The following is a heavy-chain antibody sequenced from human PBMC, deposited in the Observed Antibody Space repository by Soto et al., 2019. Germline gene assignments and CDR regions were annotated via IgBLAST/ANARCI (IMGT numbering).Heavy chain of an antibody. J-gene: IGHJ3*01. CDR1: GGTFSSYA. V-gene: IGHV1-69*10. CDR2: IIPILGIA. D-gene: IGHD1-1*01. CDR3: ARGLRDNGNDAFDY. Sequence: ASVKDSCKASGGTFSSYAISWVRQAPGQELDWMGVIIPILGIANYAQKFQGRVTITADKYTSTAYMELSSLRSEDTAVYYCARGLRDNGNDAFDYWGQGTMVTVSS.